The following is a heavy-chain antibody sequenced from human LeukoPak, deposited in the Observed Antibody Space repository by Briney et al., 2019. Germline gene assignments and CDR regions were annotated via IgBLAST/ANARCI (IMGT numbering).Heavy chain of an antibody. V-gene: IGHV3-23*01. D-gene: IGHD6-19*01. CDR1: GFTFSSYA. J-gene: IGHJ3*02. CDR2: ISGSGGST. CDR3: AKDRTAVAGTEVAFDI. Sequence: GGSLRLSCAASGFTFSSYAMSWVRQAPGKGLEWVSAISGSGGSTYYADSVKGRFTISRDNSKNTLYLQMNSLRAEDTAVYYCAKDRTAVAGTEVAFDIWGQGTMVTVSS.